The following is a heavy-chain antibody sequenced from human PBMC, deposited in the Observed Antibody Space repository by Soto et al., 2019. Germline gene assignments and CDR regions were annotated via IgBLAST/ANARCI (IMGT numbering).Heavy chain of an antibody. D-gene: IGHD4-17*01. Sequence: QVQLVQSGAEVKKPGSSVKVSCKASGGTFSSYAISWVRQAPGQGLEWMAGIIPLCGTADYAQKFQGRVTITADESTSTAYIELSSVTSEDTAVYYCASNYGDYMYYYGMDVWGQGTTVTVSS. CDR3: ASNYGDYMYYYGMDV. CDR1: GGTFSSYA. V-gene: IGHV1-69*12. CDR2: IIPLCGTA. J-gene: IGHJ6*02.